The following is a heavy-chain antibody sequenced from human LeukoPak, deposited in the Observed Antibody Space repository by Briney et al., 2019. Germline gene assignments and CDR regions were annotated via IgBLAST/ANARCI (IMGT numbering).Heavy chain of an antibody. Sequence: GGSLELSCAASGFTFSGSAMHWVRQASGKGLEWVGRIRSKANSYATAYAASVKGRFTISRDDSKNTAYLQMNSLKTEDTAVYYCTRLVGATGGTFDYWGQGTLVTVSS. D-gene: IGHD1-26*01. CDR2: IRSKANSYAT. CDR3: TRLVGATGGTFDY. J-gene: IGHJ4*02. V-gene: IGHV3-73*01. CDR1: GFTFSGSA.